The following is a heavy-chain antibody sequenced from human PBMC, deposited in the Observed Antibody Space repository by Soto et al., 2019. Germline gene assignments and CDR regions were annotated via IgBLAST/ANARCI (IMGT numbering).Heavy chain of an antibody. J-gene: IGHJ6*02. Sequence: QVQLVESGGGVVQPGRSLRLSCAASGFTFSSYGMHWVRQAPGKGLEWVAVISYDGSNKYYADSVKGRFTISRDNSKNTLYLQMNSLRAEDTAVYYCAKDETELWLGGAYYYYGMDVWGQGTTVTVSS. CDR3: AKDETELWLGGAYYYYGMDV. CDR2: ISYDGSNK. V-gene: IGHV3-30*18. CDR1: GFTFSSYG. D-gene: IGHD5-18*01.